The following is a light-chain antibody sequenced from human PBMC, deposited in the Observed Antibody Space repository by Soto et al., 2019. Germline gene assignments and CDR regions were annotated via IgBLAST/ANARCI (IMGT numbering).Light chain of an antibody. J-gene: IGKJ5*01. CDR1: QSVTNNY. Sequence: EVLLTQSPGTLSLSPGERATLSCRASQSVTNNYLAWYQQKPGQAPRLLIYDASNRATGIPDRFSGSGSGTDFTLTISRLEPEDFAVFYCKKYAHPPITFGQGTLLEI. V-gene: IGKV3-20*01. CDR2: DAS. CDR3: KKYAHPPIT.